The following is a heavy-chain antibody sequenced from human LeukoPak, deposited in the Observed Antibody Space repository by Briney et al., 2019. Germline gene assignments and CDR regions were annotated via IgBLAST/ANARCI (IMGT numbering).Heavy chain of an antibody. CDR1: GFTFRSYA. CDR2: ISSDGSYK. Sequence: GGSLRLSCAASGFTFRSYAIHWVRQAPGQGLEWVTIISSDGSYKNYADSVKGRFTISRDNSKNTLYLQMNSLRPEDTAVYYCARGLAYYYDSTAYFLGYWGQGTLVTVSS. V-gene: IGHV3-30*04. CDR3: ARGLAYYYDSTAYFLGY. J-gene: IGHJ4*02. D-gene: IGHD3-22*01.